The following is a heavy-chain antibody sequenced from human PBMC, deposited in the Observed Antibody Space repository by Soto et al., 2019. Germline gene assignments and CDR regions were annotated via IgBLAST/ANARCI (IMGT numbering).Heavy chain of an antibody. Sequence: EVQLVESGGGLIQPGGSLRLSCAASGFSVSANYMQWVRQAPGKGLQWVSLLYAGGATFYADSVKGRFTISRDSPKNTLYLQMDSLRVEDTAVEYCATQSTNDYGDPNDALDIWGQGTVVSVSS. CDR3: ATQSTNDYGDPNDALDI. V-gene: IGHV3-53*01. D-gene: IGHD4-17*01. CDR1: GFSVSANY. J-gene: IGHJ3*02. CDR2: LYAGGAT.